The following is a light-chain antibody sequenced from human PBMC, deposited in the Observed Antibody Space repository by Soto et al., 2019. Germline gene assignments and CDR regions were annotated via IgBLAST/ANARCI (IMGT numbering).Light chain of an antibody. V-gene: IGKV1-9*01. J-gene: IGKJ1*01. CDR2: AAS. CDR3: QQYYTSPS. CDR1: QGISSY. Sequence: DIQLTQSPSLLSASVGDRVPVTCRASQGISSYLAWYQQKPGKGPKLLIYAASTLQSGVPSRFSGSGSGTDFTLTIRRLESEDFATYYCQQYYTSPSFGQGTKVDIK.